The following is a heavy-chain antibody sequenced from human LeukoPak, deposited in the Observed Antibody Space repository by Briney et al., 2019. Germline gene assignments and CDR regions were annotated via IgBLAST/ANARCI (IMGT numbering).Heavy chain of an antibody. J-gene: IGHJ3*02. CDR1: GFTFSSYW. CDR3: ARDRGSSTSFFDI. CDR2: IYSDVSYT. V-gene: IGHV3-74*01. Sequence: GGSLRLSCAASGFTFSSYWMHWVRQAPGKGLAWVSRIYSDVSYTTYADSVKGRFTISRDNAKNTLYLQMNSLRAEDTAVYYCARDRGSSTSFFDIWGQGTMVAVSS. D-gene: IGHD2-2*01.